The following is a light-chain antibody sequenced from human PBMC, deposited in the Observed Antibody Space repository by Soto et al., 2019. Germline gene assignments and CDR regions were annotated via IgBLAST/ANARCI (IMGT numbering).Light chain of an antibody. CDR1: SSDVGGYNY. CDR2: EVT. V-gene: IGLV2-8*02. J-gene: IGLJ1*01. Sequence: QSALTQPPSASRTPGQSVTISCTGTSSDVGGYNYVSWYQQHPGKAPKLVIYEVTKRPSGVPDRFSGSKSGNTASLTVSGLQAEDGADYYCSSFTGASTIFGTGTKVTVL. CDR3: SSFTGASTI.